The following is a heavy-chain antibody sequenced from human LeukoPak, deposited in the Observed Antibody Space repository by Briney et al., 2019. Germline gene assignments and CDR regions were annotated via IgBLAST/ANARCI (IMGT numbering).Heavy chain of an antibody. V-gene: IGHV4-59*01. CDR1: GDSISSYY. Sequence: SETLSLTCTVSGDSISSYYWSWIRQPPGKGLEWIGYIYYSGSTDYNPSLKSRVTISVDTSKNQFSLKLSSVTAADTAVYYCARDRLGWYFDLWGRGTLVTVFS. J-gene: IGHJ2*01. CDR2: IYYSGST. D-gene: IGHD6-19*01. CDR3: ARDRLGWYFDL.